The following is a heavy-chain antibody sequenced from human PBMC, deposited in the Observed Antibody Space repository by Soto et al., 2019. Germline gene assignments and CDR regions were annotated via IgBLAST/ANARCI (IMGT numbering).Heavy chain of an antibody. CDR1: GYTFTSYG. D-gene: IGHD6-13*01. Sequence: ASVKVSCKASGYTFTSYGISWVRLAPGQGLEWMGWISAYNGNTNYAQKLQGRVTMTTDTSTSTAYMELRSLRSDDTAVYYCARFGSSTLAAAKDYWGQGTLVTVSS. J-gene: IGHJ4*02. V-gene: IGHV1-18*01. CDR3: ARFGSSTLAAAKDY. CDR2: ISAYNGNT.